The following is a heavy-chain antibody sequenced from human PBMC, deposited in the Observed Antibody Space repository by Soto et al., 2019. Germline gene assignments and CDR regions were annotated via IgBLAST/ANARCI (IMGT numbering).Heavy chain of an antibody. CDR2: ISGYNGHT. D-gene: IGHD2-15*01. CDR3: SRFIMVGSWCDPNYFYGMDV. V-gene: IGHV1-18*03. Sequence: QVQLVQSGAEVKKPGASVTVSCKTSGYTSSNYGINWVRQGPGQGLEWMGWISGYNGHTNYAPTVKCRVTITTTTSTGTIYMYLRILKSDVMALYTFSRFIMVGSWCDPNYFYGMDVRGQGTTVIVSS. J-gene: IGHJ6*02. CDR1: GYTSSNYG.